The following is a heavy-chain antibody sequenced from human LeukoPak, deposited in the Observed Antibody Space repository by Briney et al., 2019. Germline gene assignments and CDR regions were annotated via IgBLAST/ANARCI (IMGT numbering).Heavy chain of an antibody. J-gene: IGHJ5*02. CDR3: ARDRSSSFS. D-gene: IGHD6-6*01. V-gene: IGHV1-18*01. Sequence: GASVKVSCKASGYAFTNYGISWVRQAPGQGLEWMGWIRTDNGNTDYAQKFQGRVTMTTDTSTSTAYMELRSLRSDDTAVYYCARDRSSSFSWGQGTLVTVSS. CDR1: GYAFTNYG. CDR2: IRTDNGNT.